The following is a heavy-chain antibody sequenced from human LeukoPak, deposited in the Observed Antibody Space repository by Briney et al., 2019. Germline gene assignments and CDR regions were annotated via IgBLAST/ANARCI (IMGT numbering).Heavy chain of an antibody. D-gene: IGHD4-17*01. Sequence: PSETLSLTCTVSGGSISSGGYSWSWLRQHPGKGLEWIGYIYYSGSTYYNPSLKSRVTISVDTSKNQFSLKLSSVTAADTAVYYCARGGLYGDYEGPHFDYWGQGTLVTVSS. J-gene: IGHJ4*02. CDR1: GGSISSGGYS. CDR3: ARGGLYGDYEGPHFDY. CDR2: IYYSGST. V-gene: IGHV4-31*03.